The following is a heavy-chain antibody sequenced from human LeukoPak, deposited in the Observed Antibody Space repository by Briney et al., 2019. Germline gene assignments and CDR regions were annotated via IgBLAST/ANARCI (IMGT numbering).Heavy chain of an antibody. V-gene: IGHV3-9*01. CDR3: AKDTSRRYAFDI. D-gene: IGHD2-2*01. J-gene: IGHJ3*02. Sequence: GRSLRLSCAASGFTFDDYAMHWVRQAPGKGLEWVSGISWNSGSIGYADSVKGRFTISRDNAKNSLYLQMNSLRAEDTALHYCAKDTSRRYAFDIWGQGTMVTVSS. CDR2: ISWNSGSI. CDR1: GFTFDDYA.